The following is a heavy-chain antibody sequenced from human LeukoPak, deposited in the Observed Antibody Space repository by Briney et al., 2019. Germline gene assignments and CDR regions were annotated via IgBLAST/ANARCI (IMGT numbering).Heavy chain of an antibody. CDR3: ARDRFKSNKYSSSSRAFDP. J-gene: IGHJ5*02. CDR1: GFTFSSYA. Sequence: GGSLRLSCAASGFTFSSYAMHWVRQAPGKGLEWVAVISYDGSNKYYADSVKGRFTISRDNSKNTLYLQMNSLRAEDTAVYYCARDRFKSNKYSSSSRAFDPWGQGTLVTVSS. CDR2: ISYDGSNK. D-gene: IGHD6-13*01. V-gene: IGHV3-30*04.